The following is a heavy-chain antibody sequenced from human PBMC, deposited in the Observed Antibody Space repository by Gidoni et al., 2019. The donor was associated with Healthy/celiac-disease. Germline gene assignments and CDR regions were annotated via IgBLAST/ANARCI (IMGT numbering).Heavy chain of an antibody. CDR3: AKGSTEDTAMVQGSYFDY. V-gene: IGHV3-23*01. J-gene: IGHJ4*02. D-gene: IGHD5-18*01. Sequence: VSAISGSGGSTYYADSVKGRFTISRDNSKNTLYLQMNSLRAEDTAVYYCAKGSTEDTAMVQGSYFDYWGQGTLVTVSS. CDR2: ISGSGGST.